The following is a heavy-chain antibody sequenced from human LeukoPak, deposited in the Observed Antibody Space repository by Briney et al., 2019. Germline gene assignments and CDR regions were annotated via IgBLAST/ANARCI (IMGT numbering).Heavy chain of an antibody. Sequence: SETLSLTCAVSGYSISSGYYWGWIRQPPGKGLEWIGSIYHTGSIYDNTSLKSRVTISVDTSKNQFSLKLSSVTAADTAVYYCARGCSSTSCYYYYYMDVWGKGTTVTVSS. V-gene: IGHV4-38-2*01. CDR3: ARGCSSTSCYYYYYMDV. J-gene: IGHJ6*03. CDR1: GYSISSGYY. CDR2: IYHTGSI. D-gene: IGHD2-2*01.